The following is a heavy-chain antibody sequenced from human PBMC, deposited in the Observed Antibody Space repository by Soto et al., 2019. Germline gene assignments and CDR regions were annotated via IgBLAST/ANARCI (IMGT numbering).Heavy chain of an antibody. CDR2: ISGSGGRT. V-gene: IGHV3-23*01. Sequence: AQLLESGGGLVQPGGSLRLSCAASGFTFSSYDMSWVRQTPGRGPEWVLGISGSGGRTYYADSVKGRFTISRDNSKNTLHLQMNSLRAEDTAVYYCAKDSGYYHFDYWGQGTLVTVSS. CDR3: AKDSGYYHFDY. D-gene: IGHD1-26*01. CDR1: GFTFSSYD. J-gene: IGHJ4*02.